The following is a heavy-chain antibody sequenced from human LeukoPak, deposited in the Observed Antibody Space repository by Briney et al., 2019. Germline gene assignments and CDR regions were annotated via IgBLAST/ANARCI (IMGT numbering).Heavy chain of an antibody. V-gene: IGHV1-69*13. CDR2: IIPVFGTA. D-gene: IGHD2-2*01. J-gene: IGHJ4*02. CDR1: GGTFSSYA. CDR3: ATGERLVPAAMWFDY. Sequence: SVKVSCKASGGTFSSYAISWVRQAPGQGLEWMGGIIPVFGTANYAQKFQGRVTITADESTSTAYMELSRLRSDDTAVYYCATGERLVPAAMWFDYWGQGTLVTVSS.